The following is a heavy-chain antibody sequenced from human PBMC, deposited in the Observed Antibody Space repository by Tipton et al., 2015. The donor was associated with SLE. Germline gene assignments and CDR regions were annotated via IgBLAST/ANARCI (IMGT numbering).Heavy chain of an antibody. Sequence: AISGRGGSTYYADSVKGRFTISRDNSKNTLYLQMNSLRAEDTSVYYCAKCSRPPYFDWLFWYFDLWGRGPLXXVSS. CDR2: ISGRGGST. V-gene: IGHV3-23*01. J-gene: IGHJ2*01. CDR3: AKCSRPPYFDWLFWYFDL. D-gene: IGHD3-9*01.